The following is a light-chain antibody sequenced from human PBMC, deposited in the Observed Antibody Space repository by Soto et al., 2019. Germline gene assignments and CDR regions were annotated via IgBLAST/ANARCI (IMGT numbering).Light chain of an antibody. CDR3: QQYNNWS. V-gene: IGKV1-39*01. J-gene: IGKJ5*01. CDR2: TTS. Sequence: DIKMTQSPSSLSASLGDRVTITCRASQSISNYVNWYQQKPGKAPKLLIHTTSSLQSGVPSRFSASGTGTDFTLTISSLQSDDFAVYYCQQYNNWSFGQGTRLEIK. CDR1: QSISNY.